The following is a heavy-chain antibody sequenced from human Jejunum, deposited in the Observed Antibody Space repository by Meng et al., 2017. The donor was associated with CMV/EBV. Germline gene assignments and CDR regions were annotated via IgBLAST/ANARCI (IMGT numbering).Heavy chain of an antibody. CDR2: IYWDDDK. CDR1: GFSLGTSGVG. V-gene: IGHV2-5*02. Sequence: SGFSLGTSGVGVGWIRQPPGMALKYLALIYWDDDKRYSPSLKSKLTIAKDTSENQVILTMTNMDPVDTATYYCAHTPVTAVRGLSFDYWGQGTLVTVSS. J-gene: IGHJ4*02. CDR3: AHTPVTAVRGLSFDY. D-gene: IGHD3-10*01.